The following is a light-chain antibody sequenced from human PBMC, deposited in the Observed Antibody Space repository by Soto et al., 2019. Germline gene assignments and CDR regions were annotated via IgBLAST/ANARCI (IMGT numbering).Light chain of an antibody. CDR1: QTVSDD. Sequence: EIVMTQSPATLFVSPGERATLSCRASQTVSDDLVWYQQKPGQAPRLLIYGASTRATDIPARFSGGGSGTEFTLTISSLQSEDSAIYYCQQYHDWPPITFGPGTKVNI. J-gene: IGKJ3*01. V-gene: IGKV3-15*01. CDR2: GAS. CDR3: QQYHDWPPIT.